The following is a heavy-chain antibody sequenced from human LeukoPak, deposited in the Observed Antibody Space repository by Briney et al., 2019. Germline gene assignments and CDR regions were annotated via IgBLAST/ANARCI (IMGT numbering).Heavy chain of an antibody. CDR2: IHIYRGNT. V-gene: IGHV1-18*04. CDR1: GYSSTNYG. CDR3: ARHSSDWEFDY. D-gene: IGHD6-19*01. Sequence: ASVKVSCKASGYSSTNYGISWVRQAPGQGLEWMGWIHIYRGNTNYAQKLQGRVTMTTDTSTSTAYMELRSLRSDDTAVYYCARHSSDWEFDYWGQGTLVTVSS. J-gene: IGHJ4*02.